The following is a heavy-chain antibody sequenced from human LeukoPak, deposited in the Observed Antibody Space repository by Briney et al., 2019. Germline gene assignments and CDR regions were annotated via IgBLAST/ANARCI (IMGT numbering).Heavy chain of an antibody. D-gene: IGHD3-10*01. J-gene: IGHJ4*02. Sequence: ASVKVSCKASGYTFTSYAMHWVRQAPGQRLEWMGWINAGNGNTKYSQKFQGRVTITRDTSASTAYMELSSLRSEDTAVYYCARAHHYYGSGSTNDYWGQGTLVTVFS. CDR3: ARAHHYYGSGSTNDY. V-gene: IGHV1-3*01. CDR1: GYTFTSYA. CDR2: INAGNGNT.